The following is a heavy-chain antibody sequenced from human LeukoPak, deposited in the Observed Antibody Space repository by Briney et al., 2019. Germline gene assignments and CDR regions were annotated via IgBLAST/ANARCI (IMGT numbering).Heavy chain of an antibody. CDR1: GASISSHY. J-gene: IGHJ4*02. CDR2: IHNSGSM. Sequence: SETLSLTCTVSGASISSHYWSWIRQPPGKGLEWIGYIHNSGSMNSKPSLKSRVTMSVDTSKNQSSLKLSSVTAADTAVYYCARYGGYYFDYWGQGTLVTVSS. V-gene: IGHV4-59*08. CDR3: ARYGGYYFDY. D-gene: IGHD3-16*01.